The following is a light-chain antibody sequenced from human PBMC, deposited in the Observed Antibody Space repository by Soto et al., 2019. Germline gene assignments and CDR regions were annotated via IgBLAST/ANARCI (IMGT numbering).Light chain of an antibody. J-gene: IGKJ1*01. V-gene: IGKV3-20*01. CDR1: QSVSSSY. Sequence: IVLSLSPGTVSLSTGERATLSCRASQSVSSSYLAWYQQKPGQAPRLLIYGASSRATGIPDRFSGSGSGTDFTLTISRLEPEDFAVYYCQQYGSSPRTFGQGTKADI. CDR2: GAS. CDR3: QQYGSSPRT.